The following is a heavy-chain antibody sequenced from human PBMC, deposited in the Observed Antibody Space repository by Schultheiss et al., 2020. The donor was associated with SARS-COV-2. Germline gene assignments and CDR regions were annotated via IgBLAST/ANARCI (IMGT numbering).Heavy chain of an antibody. D-gene: IGHD1-1*01. Sequence: SETLSLTCAVSGGSISSANWWSWVRQPPGKGLEWIGQIYHSGSTNYNPSLKSRVTISLDKSKNQFSLKLSSVTAADTAVYYCARVNDYYYYGMDVWGQGTTVTVSS. CDR3: ARVNDYYYYGMDV. CDR2: IYHSGST. J-gene: IGHJ6*02. V-gene: IGHV4-4*02. CDR1: GGSISSANW.